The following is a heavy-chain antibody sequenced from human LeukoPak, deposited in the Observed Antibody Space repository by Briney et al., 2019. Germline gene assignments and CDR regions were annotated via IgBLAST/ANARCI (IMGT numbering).Heavy chain of an antibody. D-gene: IGHD2-8*01. CDR2: MNPNNGNT. V-gene: IGHV1-8*01. CDR3: ERVPETRYAIPRDY. Sequence: GPVKVSCKASGYTFTSYDINWVRQATGQGLEWMGWMNPNNGNTGYAQKFQGRVTMTRNTSINTAYMELSSLRSEDTAVYYCERVPETRYAIPRDYWGQGTLVTVSS. J-gene: IGHJ4*02. CDR1: GYTFTSYD.